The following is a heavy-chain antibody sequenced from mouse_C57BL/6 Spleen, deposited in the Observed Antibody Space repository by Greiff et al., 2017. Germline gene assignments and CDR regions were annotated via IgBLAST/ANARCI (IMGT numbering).Heavy chain of an antibody. J-gene: IGHJ3*01. D-gene: IGHD1-1*01. V-gene: IGHV1-18*01. CDR2: INPNNGGT. Sequence: EVQLQQSGPELVKPGASVKIPCKASGYTFTDYNMDWVKQSHGKSLEWIGDINPNNGGTIYNQKFKGKATLTVDKSSSTAYMELRSLTSEDTAVYYCARKGYGSSYWFAYWGQGTLVTVSA. CDR1: GYTFTDYN. CDR3: ARKGYGSSYWFAY.